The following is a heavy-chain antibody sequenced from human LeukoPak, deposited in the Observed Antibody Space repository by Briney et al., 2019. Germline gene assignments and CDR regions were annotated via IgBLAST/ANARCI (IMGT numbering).Heavy chain of an antibody. J-gene: IGHJ6*02. CDR2: IWYDGSNK. CDR1: GFTFSSYG. V-gene: IGHV3-33*01. D-gene: IGHD1-1*01. Sequence: GGSLRLSCAASGFTFSSYGMHWVRQAPGKGLEWVAVIWYDGSNKYYADSVKGRFTISRDNSKNTLYLHMNSLRAEDTAVCYCARDGYGFYYYYYGMDVWGQGTTVTVSS. CDR3: ARDGYGFYYYYYGMDV.